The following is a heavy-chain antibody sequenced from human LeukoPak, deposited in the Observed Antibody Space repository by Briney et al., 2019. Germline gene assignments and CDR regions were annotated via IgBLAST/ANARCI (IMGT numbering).Heavy chain of an antibody. D-gene: IGHD1-26*01. CDR2: ITSSGACI. V-gene: IGHV3-21*01. Sequence: PGGSLRLSCAASGFTFSNYNMNWVRQAPGKALEWVSSITSSGACIFYADSVKGRFTISRDNSRNTLYLQMNSLRAEDTAVYYCAKDSRHRIVGTTTFLDYWGQGTLVTVSS. CDR3: AKDSRHRIVGTTTFLDY. CDR1: GFTFSNYN. J-gene: IGHJ4*02.